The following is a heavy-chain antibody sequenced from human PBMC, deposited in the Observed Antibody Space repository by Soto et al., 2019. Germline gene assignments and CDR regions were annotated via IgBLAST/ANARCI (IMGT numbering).Heavy chain of an antibody. V-gene: IGHV1-69*01. CDR2: IIPIFGTA. CDR1: GGTFSSYA. Sequence: QVQLVQSGAEVKKPGSSVKVSCKASGGTFSSYAISWVRQAPGHGLEWMGGIIPIFGTANYAQKFQGRVTITADESTSTAYMELSSLRSEDTAVYYCAREYYGAGSYHPYYFDYWGQGTLVTVSS. J-gene: IGHJ4*02. CDR3: AREYYGAGSYHPYYFDY. D-gene: IGHD3-10*01.